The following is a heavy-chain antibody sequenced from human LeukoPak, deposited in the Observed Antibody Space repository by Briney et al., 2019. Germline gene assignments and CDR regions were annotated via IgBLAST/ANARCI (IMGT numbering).Heavy chain of an antibody. D-gene: IGHD3-22*01. CDR2: IGASGAT. CDR1: GFTFGIYA. Sequence: PGGSLRLSCAASGFTFGIYAMTWVRQAPGKGLEWVSAIGASGATFYADSVKGRFTISRDNSKNTLYLQMNSLRAEDTAVYYCAKVRVTMIVVVTRGYYFDYWGQGTLVTVSS. V-gene: IGHV3-23*01. CDR3: AKVRVTMIVVVTRGYYFDY. J-gene: IGHJ4*02.